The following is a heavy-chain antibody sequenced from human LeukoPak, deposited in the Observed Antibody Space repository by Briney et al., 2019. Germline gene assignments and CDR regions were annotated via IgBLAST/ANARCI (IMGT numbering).Heavy chain of an antibody. D-gene: IGHD3-16*02. CDR2: INYSGST. J-gene: IGHJ6*02. CDR3: ARPSGVWGSYRYYYYYGMDV. V-gene: IGHV4-34*01. CDR1: GGSFSGYY. Sequence: SETLSLTCAVYGGSFSGYYWSWIRQPPGKGLEWIGEINYSGSTNYDPSLKSRVTISVDSSKNQFSLKLSSVTAADTAVYYCARPSGVWGSYRYYYYYGMDVWGQGTTVTVSS.